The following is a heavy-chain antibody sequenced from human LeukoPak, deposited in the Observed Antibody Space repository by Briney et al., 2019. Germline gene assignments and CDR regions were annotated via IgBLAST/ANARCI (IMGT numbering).Heavy chain of an antibody. CDR2: ISGNGGTA. J-gene: IGHJ4*02. CDR3: ASPGAAAAAPGFDY. D-gene: IGHD6-25*01. Sequence: GGCLRLSCAASGFTFSSYPVRWVRQAPGRGLEWVSAISGNGGTANYADSAKGRFTISRDNSKNTLYLQMNTLRAEDTAVYYCASPGAAAAAPGFDYWGQGTLVTVSP. V-gene: IGHV3-23*01. CDR1: GFTFSSYP.